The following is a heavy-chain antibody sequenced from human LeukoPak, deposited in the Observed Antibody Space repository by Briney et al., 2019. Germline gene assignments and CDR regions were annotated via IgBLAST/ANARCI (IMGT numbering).Heavy chain of an antibody. V-gene: IGHV3-30-3*01. D-gene: IGHD5-12*01. CDR2: ISYDGSNK. CDR3: ADGGYDHYYYGMDV. J-gene: IGHJ6*02. Sequence: GGSLRLSCAASGFTFSSYAMSWVRQAPGKGLEWVAVISYDGSNKYYADSVKGRFTISRDNSKNTLYLQMNSLRAEDTAVYYCADGGYDHYYYGMDVWGQGTTVTVSS. CDR1: GFTFSSYA.